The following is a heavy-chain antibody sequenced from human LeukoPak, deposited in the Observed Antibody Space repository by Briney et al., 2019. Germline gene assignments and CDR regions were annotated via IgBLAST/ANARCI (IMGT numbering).Heavy chain of an antibody. V-gene: IGHV4-34*01. J-gene: IGHJ4*02. Sequence: SETLSLTCAVYGGSFSDYYWSWIRQPPGKGLEWIREVNHSGSTNYNPSLKSRVTISVDTSKNQFSLKLSSVTAADTAVYYCATLREFHFDYWGQGTLVTVSS. CDR3: ATLREFHFDY. D-gene: IGHD3-16*01. CDR2: VNHSGST. CDR1: GGSFSDYY.